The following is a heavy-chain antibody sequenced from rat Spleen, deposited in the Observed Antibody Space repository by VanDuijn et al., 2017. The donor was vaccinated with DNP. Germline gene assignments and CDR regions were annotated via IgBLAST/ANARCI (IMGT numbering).Heavy chain of an antibody. Sequence: EVQLVESGGGLVQPGRSLKLSCAVSRITFSDHNMAWVRQAPKKGLEWVATISFDGSDTYYRDSVMGRFTISRDNAKSTLYLQMDSLRSEDTATYYCAGRPPPTRGPFDYWGRGVTVTVSS. CDR2: ISFDGSDT. D-gene: IGHD1-4*01. V-gene: IGHV5-7*01. CDR1: RITFSDHN. CDR3: AGRPPPTRGPFDY. J-gene: IGHJ2*01.